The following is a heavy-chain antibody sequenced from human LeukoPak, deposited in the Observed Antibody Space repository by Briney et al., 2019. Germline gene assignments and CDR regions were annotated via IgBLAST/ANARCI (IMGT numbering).Heavy chain of an antibody. D-gene: IGHD6-13*01. V-gene: IGHV4-34*04. J-gene: IGHJ3*02. CDR3: ARVAAAGTDPGAFDI. CDR1: GGSFGGYY. Sequence: PSETLSLTCVVYGGSFGGYYWSWIRQPPGKGLEWIGEINHSGNTNDNPSHKSRATISVDTSENQFSLKLRSVTAADTAVYYCARVAAAGTDPGAFDIWGPGTMVTVSS. CDR2: INHSGNT.